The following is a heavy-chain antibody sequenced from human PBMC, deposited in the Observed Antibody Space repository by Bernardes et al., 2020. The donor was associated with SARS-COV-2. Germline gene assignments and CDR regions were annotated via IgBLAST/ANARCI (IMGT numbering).Heavy chain of an antibody. Sequence: GGSLRLSCAASGFTLSGDDMHWVRQAPGKGLEWVSAIAAGGDTFYVVSVKGRFTISRENAKNSLFLQMNSLRAGDTAIYYCARGERKTGFDPWGPGTLVTVSS. V-gene: IGHV3-13*01. CDR3: ARGERKTGFDP. CDR1: GFTLSGDD. D-gene: IGHD1-26*01. CDR2: IAAGGDT. J-gene: IGHJ5*02.